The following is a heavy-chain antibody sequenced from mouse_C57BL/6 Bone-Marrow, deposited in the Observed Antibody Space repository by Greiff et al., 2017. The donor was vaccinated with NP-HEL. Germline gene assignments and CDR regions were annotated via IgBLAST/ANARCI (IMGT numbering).Heavy chain of an antibody. J-gene: IGHJ1*03. CDR1: GFNIKDDY. Sequence: VQLQQSGAELVRPGASVKLSCTASGFNIKDDYMHWVKQRPEQGLEWIGWIDPENGDTEYASKFQGKATITADTSSNTAYLQLSSLTSEDTAVYYCTSILILYDDDGAFDVWGTGTTVTVSS. D-gene: IGHD2-4*01. CDR2: IDPENGDT. CDR3: TSILILYDDDGAFDV. V-gene: IGHV14-4*01.